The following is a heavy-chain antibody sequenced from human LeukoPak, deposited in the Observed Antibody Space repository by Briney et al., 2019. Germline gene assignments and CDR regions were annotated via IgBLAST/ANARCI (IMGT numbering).Heavy chain of an antibody. J-gene: IGHJ4*02. CDR2: ISGSGGST. D-gene: IGHD3-10*01. CDR1: GFTFSSYG. CDR3: VKVGPGTMVRGVIHPPDY. Sequence: GGSLRLSCAASGFTFSSYGMSWVRQAPGKGLEWVSAISGSGGSTYYADSVKGRFTISRDNSKNTLYLQMNSLRAEDTAVYYCVKVGPGTMVRGVIHPPDYWGQGTLVTVSS. V-gene: IGHV3-23*01.